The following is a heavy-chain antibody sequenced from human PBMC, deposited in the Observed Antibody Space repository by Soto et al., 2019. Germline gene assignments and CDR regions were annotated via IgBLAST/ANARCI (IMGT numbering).Heavy chain of an antibody. D-gene: IGHD3-22*01. V-gene: IGHV4-59*01. Sequence: SETLSVTCTGSGGSISSYYWSWIRQPPGKGLEWIGYIYNTGSTKYNPSLESRVTISVDTSKKQFSLKLSSVTAADPAVYYCARDNDSSGYYDYFDYWAREPWSPSPQ. CDR1: GGSISSYY. CDR2: IYNTGST. CDR3: ARDNDSSGYYDYFDY. J-gene: IGHJ4*02.